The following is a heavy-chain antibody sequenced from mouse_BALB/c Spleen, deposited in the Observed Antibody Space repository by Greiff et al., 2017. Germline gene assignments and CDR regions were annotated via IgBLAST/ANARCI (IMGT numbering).Heavy chain of an antibody. CDR3: ARCNYDYGFDY. CDR1: GYTFTDYA. V-gene: IGHV1S137*01. D-gene: IGHD2-4*01. Sequence: VQLQQSGAELVRPGVSVKISCKGSGYTFTDYAMHWVKQSHAKSLEWIGVISTYYGDASYNQKFKGKATMTVDKSSSTAYMELARLTSEDSAIYYCARCNYDYGFDYWGQGTTLTVSS. J-gene: IGHJ2*01. CDR2: ISTYYGDA.